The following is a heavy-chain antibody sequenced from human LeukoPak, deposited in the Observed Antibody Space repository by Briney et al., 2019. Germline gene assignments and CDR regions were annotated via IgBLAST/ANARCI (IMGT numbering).Heavy chain of an antibody. V-gene: IGHV4-34*01. CDR2: INHSGST. CDR3: ARYTVTTRYYFDY. J-gene: IGHJ4*02. CDR1: DGSFSGYY. D-gene: IGHD4-17*01. Sequence: PSETLSLTCAVYDGSFSGYYWSWIRQPPGKGLEWIGEINHSGSTNYNPSLKSRVTISVDTSKNQFSLRLSSVTAADTAVYYCARYTVTTRYYFDYWGQGTLVTVSS.